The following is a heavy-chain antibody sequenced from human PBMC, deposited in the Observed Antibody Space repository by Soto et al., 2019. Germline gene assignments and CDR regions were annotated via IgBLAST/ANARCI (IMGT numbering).Heavy chain of an antibody. CDR2: ISGSGGGT. J-gene: IGHJ4*02. CDR1: GFTFSSYV. CDR3: ARPSIAGPGTY. D-gene: IGHD6-13*01. Sequence: VQLVESGGGVVQPGRSLRLACAASGFTFSSYVLSWVRQAPGKGLEWVSAISGSGGGTYYADSVKGRFTVSRDNSKSTLFLQMNSLRAEDTAVYYCARPSIAGPGTYWGQGTLVTVSS. V-gene: IGHV3-23*04.